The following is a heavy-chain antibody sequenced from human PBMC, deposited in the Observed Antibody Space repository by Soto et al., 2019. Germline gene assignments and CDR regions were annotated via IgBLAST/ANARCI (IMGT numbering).Heavy chain of an antibody. CDR2: INPSGGST. Sequence: ASVKVSCKASGYTFTSYYMHWVRQAPGQGLEWMGIINPSGGSTSYAQKFQGRVTMTRDTSTSTVYMELSSLRSEDTAVYYCARDIITVVVAATLRDGPFDIWGQGTMVTVSS. D-gene: IGHD2-15*01. CDR3: ARDIITVVVAATLRDGPFDI. CDR1: GYTFTSYY. V-gene: IGHV1-46*01. J-gene: IGHJ3*02.